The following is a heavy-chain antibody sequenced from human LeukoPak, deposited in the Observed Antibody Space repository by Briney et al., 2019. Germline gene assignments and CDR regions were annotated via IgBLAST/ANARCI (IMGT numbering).Heavy chain of an antibody. D-gene: IGHD1-26*01. CDR2: IKQDGSEK. CDR1: GFTFSSYW. Sequence: PGGSLRLSCAASGFTFSSYWMSWVRQAPGKGLEWVANIKQDGSEKYYVDSVKGRFTISRDNAKNSLYLQMNSLRAEDTAVYYCARDKVVGPTICDYWGQGALVTVSS. V-gene: IGHV3-7*01. CDR3: ARDKVVGPTICDY. J-gene: IGHJ4*02.